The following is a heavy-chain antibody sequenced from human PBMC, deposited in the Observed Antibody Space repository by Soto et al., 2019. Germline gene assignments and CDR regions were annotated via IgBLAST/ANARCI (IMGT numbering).Heavy chain of an antibody. J-gene: IGHJ6*02. CDR1: GGSFSGYY. CDR3: ARDGKYFHLWGGYQHGGPYGMDV. V-gene: IGHV4-34*02. Sequence: QVQLQQWGAGLLKPSETLSLTCAVYGGSFSGYYWTWIRQAPGKELEWIGQINHSGRTNYNSSLRSRVTKSVDTSNSVFSPILHSVTAADTAVYCWARDGKYFHLWGGYQHGGPYGMDVWGQGTTVTVSS. D-gene: IGHD3-3*02. CDR2: INHSGRT.